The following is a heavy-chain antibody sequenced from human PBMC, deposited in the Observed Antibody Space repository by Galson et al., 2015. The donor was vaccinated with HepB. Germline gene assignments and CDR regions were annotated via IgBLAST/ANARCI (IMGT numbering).Heavy chain of an antibody. D-gene: IGHD2-2*02. CDR3: ARECSSTSCYTGY. J-gene: IGHJ4*02. CDR1: GFTFSSYW. Sequence: SLRLSCAASGFTFSSYWMSWVRQAPGKGLEWVANIKQDGSEKYYVDSVKGRFTISRDNAKNSLYLQMNSLRAEDTAVYYCARECSSTSCYTGYWGQGTLVTVSS. CDR2: IKQDGSEK. V-gene: IGHV3-7*03.